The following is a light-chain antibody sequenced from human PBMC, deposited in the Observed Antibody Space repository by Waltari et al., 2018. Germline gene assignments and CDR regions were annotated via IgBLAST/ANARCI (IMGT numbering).Light chain of an antibody. CDR2: WAA. J-gene: IGKJ2*01. V-gene: IGKV4-1*01. CDR1: QSLLHTSNNQNR. CDR3: QQYSDTPLT. Sequence: DIVMTQSPDSLAVSLGERATINCRSTQSLLHTSNNQNRVGWYQQKPGQPPKLLIYWAATRASVVPDRFSGSGSGTDFTLTISSLQAEDVAVYYCQQYSDTPLTFGQGTKLEIK.